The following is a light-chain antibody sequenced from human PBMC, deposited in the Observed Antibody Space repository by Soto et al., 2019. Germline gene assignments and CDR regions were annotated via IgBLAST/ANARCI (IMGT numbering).Light chain of an antibody. CDR3: MQSTQIPLT. CDR2: KTS. CDR1: QSLVHSDENTY. V-gene: IGKV2-24*01. Sequence: DIVMTQTPLSSPVTLGQPASISCRSSQSLVHSDENTYLKWLQQRPGQPPRLLIYKTSNRFSGVPDRFSGSGAGTDFTLQISRVEAEDVVVYYCMQSTQIPLTFGGGTRVEIK. J-gene: IGKJ4*01.